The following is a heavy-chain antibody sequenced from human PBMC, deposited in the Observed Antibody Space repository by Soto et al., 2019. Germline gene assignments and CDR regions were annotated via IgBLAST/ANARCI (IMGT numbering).Heavy chain of an antibody. CDR2: ISNYNGDT. CDR3: TRGGQLFAGNYFDE. Sequence: QVQLVQSGAEVKKPGASVKVSCKASGYTFTSYRISWVRQAPGQGLEWMGWISNYNGDTNYAQKLQGRVTMTTDTYTSTAYMELRSLKSDDTAVYYCTRGGQLFAGNYFDEWGQGTLVTVSS. CDR1: GYTFTSYR. V-gene: IGHV1-18*01. D-gene: IGHD3-10*02. J-gene: IGHJ4*02.